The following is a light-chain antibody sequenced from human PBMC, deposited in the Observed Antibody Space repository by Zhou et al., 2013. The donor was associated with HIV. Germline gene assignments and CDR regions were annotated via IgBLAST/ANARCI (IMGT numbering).Light chain of an antibody. CDR1: QSVGNE. J-gene: IGKJ5*01. CDR2: DAS. V-gene: IGKV3-11*01. Sequence: VLTQSPGTLRLSPGERAALSCRASQSVGNELAWYQQKPGQPPRLVIYDASHRAIGIPARFSGSGFGTDFTLSISSLEPEDSAVYYCQQRDNWPITFGQGTRLEI. CDR3: QQRDNWPIT.